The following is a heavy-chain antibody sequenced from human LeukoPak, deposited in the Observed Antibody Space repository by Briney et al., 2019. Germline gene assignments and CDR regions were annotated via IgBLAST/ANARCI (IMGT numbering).Heavy chain of an antibody. CDR1: GGSISSYY. J-gene: IGHJ3*02. CDR2: IYYSGST. CDR3: AKSGYDSSGSLAFDI. D-gene: IGHD3-22*01. V-gene: IGHV4-59*01. Sequence: SETLSLTCTVSGGSISSYYWSWIRQPPGKGLEWIGYIYYSGSTNYNSSLKSRVTISVDTSKNQFSLKLSSVTAADTAVYYCAKSGYDSSGSLAFDIWGQGTMVTVSS.